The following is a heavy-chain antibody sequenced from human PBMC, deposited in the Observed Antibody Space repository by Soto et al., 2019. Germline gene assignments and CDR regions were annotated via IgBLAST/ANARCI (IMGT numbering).Heavy chain of an antibody. Sequence: PGGSLRLSCAASGFTFSSYAMSWVRQAPGKGLEWVSAISGSGGSTYYADSVKGRFTTSRDNSKNTLYLQMNSLRAEDTAVYYCAKDLASSSWYLDYWGQGTLVTVSS. CDR3: AKDLASSSWYLDY. CDR2: ISGSGGST. J-gene: IGHJ4*02. V-gene: IGHV3-23*01. CDR1: GFTFSSYA. D-gene: IGHD6-13*01.